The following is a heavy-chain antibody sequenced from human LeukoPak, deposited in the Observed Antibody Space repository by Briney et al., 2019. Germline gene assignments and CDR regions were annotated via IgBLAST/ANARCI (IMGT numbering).Heavy chain of an antibody. D-gene: IGHD1-26*01. CDR1: GFTFSSYA. J-gene: IGHJ4*02. CDR3: AKVVGATTRGYFDY. CDR2: ISGSGGST. Sequence: PGGSLRLSCAASGFTFSSYAMSWVRQAPGKGLEWVSTISGSGGSTYYADSVKGRLTISRDNSKNTLYLQMNSLRAEDTAVYYCAKVVGATTRGYFDYWGQGTLVTVSS. V-gene: IGHV3-23*01.